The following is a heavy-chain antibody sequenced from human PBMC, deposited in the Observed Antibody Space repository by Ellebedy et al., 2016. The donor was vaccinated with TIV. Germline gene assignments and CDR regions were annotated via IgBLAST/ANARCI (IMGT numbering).Heavy chain of an antibody. J-gene: IGHJ6*02. D-gene: IGHD2-8*01. V-gene: IGHV3-53*01. Sequence: GESLKISXAASGFTVSSNYMSWVRQAPGKGLEWVSVIYSGGSTYYADSVKGRFTISRDNSKNTLYLQMNSLRAEDTAVYYCAADGRVLGMDVWGQGTTVTVSS. CDR2: IYSGGST. CDR3: AADGRVLGMDV. CDR1: GFTVSSNY.